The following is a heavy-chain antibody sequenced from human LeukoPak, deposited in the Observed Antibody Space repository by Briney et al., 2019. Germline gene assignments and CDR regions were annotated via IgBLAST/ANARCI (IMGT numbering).Heavy chain of an antibody. CDR2: INAGNGNT. Sequence: ASVKVSCKASGGTFSSYAISWVRQAPGQRLEWMGWINAGNGNTKYSQKFQGRVTITRDTSASTAYMELSSLRSEDTAVYYCAANYDILTESVYWGQGTLVTVSS. D-gene: IGHD3-9*01. J-gene: IGHJ4*02. CDR1: GGTFSSYA. CDR3: AANYDILTESVY. V-gene: IGHV1-3*01.